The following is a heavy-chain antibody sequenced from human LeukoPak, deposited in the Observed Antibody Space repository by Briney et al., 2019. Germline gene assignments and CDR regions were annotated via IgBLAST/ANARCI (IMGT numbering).Heavy chain of an antibody. J-gene: IGHJ5*02. CDR2: INHSGST. D-gene: IGHD2-2*01. CDR1: GGSFSGYY. CDR3: ARHGGYCSSTSCYEVHWFGP. V-gene: IGHV4-34*01. Sequence: SETLSLTCAVYGGSFSGYYWSWIRQPPGKGLEWIGEINHSGSTNYNPSLKSRVTISVDTSKNQSSLKLSSVTAADTAVYYCARHGGYCSSTSCYEVHWFGPWGQGTLVTVSS.